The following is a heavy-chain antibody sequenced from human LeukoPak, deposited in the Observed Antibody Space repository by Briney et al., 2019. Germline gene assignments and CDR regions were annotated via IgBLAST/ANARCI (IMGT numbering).Heavy chain of an antibody. CDR1: GFTFSSYA. V-gene: IGHV3-30-3*01. CDR2: ISYDGSNK. D-gene: IGHD6-19*01. J-gene: IGHJ4*02. CDR3: AREYSSGWKVEIDY. Sequence: GGSLRLSCAASGFTFSSYAMHWVRQAPGKGLEWVAVISYDGSNKYYADSVKGRFTISRDNSKNTLYLQMNSLRAEDTAVYYCAREYSSGWKVEIDYWGEGTLVTVSS.